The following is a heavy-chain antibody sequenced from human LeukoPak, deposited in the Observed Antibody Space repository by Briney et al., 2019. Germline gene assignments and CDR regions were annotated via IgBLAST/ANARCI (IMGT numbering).Heavy chain of an antibody. CDR2: ISSNGGST. V-gene: IGHV3-64*01. D-gene: IGHD3-22*01. CDR1: GFTFSSYA. CDR3: ARAASSGYSPDNWFDP. J-gene: IGHJ5*02. Sequence: GGSLRLSCAASGFTFSSYAMHWVRQAPGKGLEYVSAISSNGGSTYYANSVKGRFTISRDNSKNTLYLQMGSLRAEDMAVYYCARAASSGYSPDNWFDPWGQGTLVTVSS.